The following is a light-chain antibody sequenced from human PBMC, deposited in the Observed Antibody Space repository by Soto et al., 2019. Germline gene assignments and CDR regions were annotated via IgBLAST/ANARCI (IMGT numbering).Light chain of an antibody. V-gene: IGKV3-20*01. Sequence: EIVLTQSPGTLSLSPGERATLSCRAIQSVSNNYLAWYQQKPGQAPRLLIYGASIRATGIPDRFSGSGSGTVFTLTISRLEPEDFALYYCQQYGNSPLITFGQGTRLEIK. CDR3: QQYGNSPLIT. J-gene: IGKJ5*01. CDR2: GAS. CDR1: QSVSNNY.